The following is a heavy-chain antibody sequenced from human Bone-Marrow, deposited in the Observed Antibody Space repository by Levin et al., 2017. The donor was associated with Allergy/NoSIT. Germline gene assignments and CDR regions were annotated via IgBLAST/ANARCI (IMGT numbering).Heavy chain of an antibody. CDR3: ARMTTVITWGYYYYYMDV. J-gene: IGHJ6*03. D-gene: IGHD4-17*01. CDR1: GGSISSDNW. CDR2: IYHSGST. V-gene: IGHV4-4*02. Sequence: SETLSLTCAVSGGSISSDNWWSWVRQPPGTGLEWIGEIYHSGSTNYKSSLKSRVTISVDMSKNQFSLRLSSVTAADTAVYYCARMTTVITWGYYYYYMDVWAKGTTVTVSS.